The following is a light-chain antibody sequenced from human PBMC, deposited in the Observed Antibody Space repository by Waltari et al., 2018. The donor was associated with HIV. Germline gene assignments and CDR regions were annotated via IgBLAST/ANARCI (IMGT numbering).Light chain of an antibody. CDR1: SRDVGSYNH. Sequence: QSALTQPASVSGSPGQSITISCTGTSRDVGSYNHVSWYQQHPGKAPKLMIYEVSKRPSGVSNRFSGSKSGNTASLTISGLQAEDEADYYCCSYAGSSTYVFGTGTKVTVL. CDR3: CSYAGSSTYV. CDR2: EVS. V-gene: IGLV2-23*02. J-gene: IGLJ1*01.